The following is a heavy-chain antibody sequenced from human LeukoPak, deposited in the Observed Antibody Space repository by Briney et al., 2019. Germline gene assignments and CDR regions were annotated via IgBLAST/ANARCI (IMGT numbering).Heavy chain of an antibody. Sequence: GGSLRLSCAASGFTFSSYSMHWVRQAPGKGLEWVAVIWSDGSNKYYADSVKGRFTISRDNSKNTLYLQMNSLRAEDTAVYYCARAELPAAIKSGAFDIWGQGTMVTVSS. CDR3: ARAELPAAIKSGAFDI. CDR1: GFTFSSYS. J-gene: IGHJ3*02. V-gene: IGHV3-33*01. CDR2: IWSDGSNK. D-gene: IGHD2-2*01.